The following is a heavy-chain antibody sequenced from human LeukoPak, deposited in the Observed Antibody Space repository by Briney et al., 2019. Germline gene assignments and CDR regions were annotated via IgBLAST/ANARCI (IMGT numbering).Heavy chain of an antibody. V-gene: IGHV4-4*07. CDR3: ARGGECGSCDGFDM. CDR1: GGSISNYY. J-gene: IGHJ4*02. Sequence: PSETLSLTCTVSGGSISNYYWSWIRQPAGKGLEWIGRIYSSGTTIYNPSLKSRVTMSVDTSKNQFSLKLSSVTAADTAVYYCARGGECGSCDGFDMWGQGTLVTVSS. D-gene: IGHD2-15*01. CDR2: IYSSGTT.